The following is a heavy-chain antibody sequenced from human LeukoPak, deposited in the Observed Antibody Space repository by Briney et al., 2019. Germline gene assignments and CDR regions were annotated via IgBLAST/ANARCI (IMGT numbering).Heavy chain of an antibody. CDR3: ARDSGTSGEVKFDP. CDR2: IYTTGTT. CDR1: DTSINTYY. D-gene: IGHD3-10*01. Sequence: SETLSLTCTVSDTSINTYYWSWIRQPAGKGLEWIGHIYTTGTTDPSLKSRVTMSIDTSKNQISLKLKSVTAADTAVYYCARDSGTSGEVKFDPWGQGALVTVSS. J-gene: IGHJ5*02. V-gene: IGHV4-4*07.